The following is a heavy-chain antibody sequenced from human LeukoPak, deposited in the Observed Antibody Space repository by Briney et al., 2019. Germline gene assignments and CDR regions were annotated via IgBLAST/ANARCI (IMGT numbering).Heavy chain of an antibody. CDR2: IYSGCST. J-gene: IGHJ4*02. V-gene: IGHV3-66*01. D-gene: IGHD3-9*01. CDR1: GFTLRSNY. CDR3: ARAAYYDILTGYFPLDY. Sequence: PGGSLRLSCAASGFTLRSNYMSWVRQAPGRGLECVSVIYSGCSTYYADSVKGRFTISRDNSKNTLYLQMNSLRAEDTAVYYCARAAYYDILTGYFPLDYWGQGTLVTVSS.